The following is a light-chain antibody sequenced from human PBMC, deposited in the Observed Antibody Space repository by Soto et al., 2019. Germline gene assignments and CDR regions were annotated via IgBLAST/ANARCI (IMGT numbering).Light chain of an antibody. CDR3: QQSYSTSIT. CDR2: AAS. CDR1: QSISNY. V-gene: IGKV1-39*01. Sequence: DIQMTQSPSSLSASVGDRVTITCRASQSISNYLNWYQQKPGKAPNLLIYAASTMQSGVPSRFSGSGSGTDFTLTISSLQPEDFATYYCQQSYSTSITFGQGTRLE. J-gene: IGKJ5*01.